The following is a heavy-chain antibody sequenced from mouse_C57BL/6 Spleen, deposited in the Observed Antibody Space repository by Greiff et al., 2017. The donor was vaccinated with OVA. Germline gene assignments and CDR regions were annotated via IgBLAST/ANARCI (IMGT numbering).Heavy chain of an antibody. Sequence: VQGVESGAELVRPGASVTLSCKASGYTFTDYEMHWVKQTPVHGLEWIGAIDPETGGTAYNQKFKGKAILTADKSSSTAYMELRSLTSEDSAVYYCTRQITGWYFDVWGTGTTVTVSS. D-gene: IGHD1-1*01. CDR2: IDPETGGT. J-gene: IGHJ1*03. CDR1: GYTFTDYE. V-gene: IGHV1-15*01. CDR3: TRQITGWYFDV.